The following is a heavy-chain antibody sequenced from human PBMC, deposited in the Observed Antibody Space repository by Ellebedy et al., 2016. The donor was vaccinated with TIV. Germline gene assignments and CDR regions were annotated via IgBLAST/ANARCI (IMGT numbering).Heavy chain of an antibody. D-gene: IGHD6-25*01. CDR1: GGSISSYY. Sequence: MPSETLSLTCTVSGGSISSYYWSWIRQPPGKGLEWIGYIYYSGSTNYNPSLKSRVTISVDTSKNQFSLKLSSVTAADTAVYYCARDLPDVGLYSTGIAAFDIWGQGSMVTVSS. J-gene: IGHJ3*02. CDR2: IYYSGST. CDR3: ARDLPDVGLYSTGIAAFDI. V-gene: IGHV4-59*01.